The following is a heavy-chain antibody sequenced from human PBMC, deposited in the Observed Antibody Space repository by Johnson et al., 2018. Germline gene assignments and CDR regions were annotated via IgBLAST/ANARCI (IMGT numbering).Heavy chain of an antibody. CDR2: ISYDGSNK. CDR3: ARRVGGWEFDAFDI. J-gene: IGHJ3*02. V-gene: IGHV3-30*03. CDR1: GFTFSSYG. Sequence: QVQLQESGGGVVQPGRSLRLSCAASGFTFSSYGMHWVRQAPGKGLEWVAVISYDGSNKYYADSVKGRFTISRDNAKNSLYLQMNSLRAEDTAVYYCARRVGGWEFDAFDIWGQGTMVTVSS. D-gene: IGHD6-19*01.